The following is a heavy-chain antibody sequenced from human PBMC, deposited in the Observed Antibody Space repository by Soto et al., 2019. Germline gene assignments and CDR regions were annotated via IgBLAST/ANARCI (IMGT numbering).Heavy chain of an antibody. CDR1: VYTFSYYY. D-gene: IGHD1-1*01. V-gene: IGHV1-2*02. Sequence: ASVXVAFKAFVYTFSYYYIHLFLQAPGQGLDYMGWISPKSVGAAYAQKFRGRVTMTRETSVNLAYLHLSSLPSGDKAVYFRATCHSGLRRHLESWGPGTLVTVYS. CDR3: ATCHSGLRRHLES. CDR2: ISPKSVGA. J-gene: IGHJ4*02.